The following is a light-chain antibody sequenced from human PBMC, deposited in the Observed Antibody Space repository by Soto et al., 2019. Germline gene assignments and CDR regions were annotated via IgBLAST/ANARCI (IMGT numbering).Light chain of an antibody. CDR2: GAF. CDR1: QSVSSNY. Sequence: EIVLTQSPGTLSLSPGERATFSCRASQSVSSNYLAWYQQKPGQAPRLLIYGAFKRATGIPDRFSGSGSGTDFTLTISRMEPEDFAVYYCQQYESSIPTFGQGTRVEIK. J-gene: IGKJ1*01. CDR3: QQYESSIPT. V-gene: IGKV3-20*01.